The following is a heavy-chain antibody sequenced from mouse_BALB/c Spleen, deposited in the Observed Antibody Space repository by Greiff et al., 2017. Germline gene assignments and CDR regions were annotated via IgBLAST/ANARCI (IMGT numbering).Heavy chain of an antibody. CDR3: ASRTGTSAMDD. CDR2: INPSTGYT. V-gene: IGHV1-7*01. CDR1: GYTFTSYW. Sequence: QVQLQQSGAELAKPGASVKMSCKASGYTFTSYWMHWVKQRPGQGLEWIGYINPSTGYTEYNQKFKDKATLTADKSSSTAYMQLSSLTSEDSAVYYCASRTGTSAMDDWGQGTSVTVSS. D-gene: IGHD4-1*01. J-gene: IGHJ4*01.